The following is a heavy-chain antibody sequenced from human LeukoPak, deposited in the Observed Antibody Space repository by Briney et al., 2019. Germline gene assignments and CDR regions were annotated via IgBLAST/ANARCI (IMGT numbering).Heavy chain of an antibody. CDR3: ARNRNGLDP. D-gene: IGHD5-24*01. CDR1: GYTFTSHD. Sequence: GASVKVSCRASGYTFTSHDVIWVRQATGQGPQWIGWMNPNSGYTVYAQEFQGRVTITRDTSINTAYMELSSLRSEDTAFYYCARNRNGLDPWGQGTLVIVSS. V-gene: IGHV1-8*01. J-gene: IGHJ5*02. CDR2: MNPNSGYT.